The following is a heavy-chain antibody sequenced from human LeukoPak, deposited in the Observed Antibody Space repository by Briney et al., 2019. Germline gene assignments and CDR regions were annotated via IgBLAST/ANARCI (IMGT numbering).Heavy chain of an antibody. J-gene: IGHJ4*02. CDR1: GFTFSSYS. CDR3: ASDRPRGVAAAGFDY. CDR2: ISSSSSTI. Sequence: GGSLRLSCAASGFTFSSYSMNWVRQAPGKGLEWVSYISSSSSTIYYADSVKGRFTISRDNAKNSLYLQMNSLRAEDTAVYYCASDRPRGVAAAGFDYWGQGTLVTVSS. D-gene: IGHD6-13*01. V-gene: IGHV3-48*01.